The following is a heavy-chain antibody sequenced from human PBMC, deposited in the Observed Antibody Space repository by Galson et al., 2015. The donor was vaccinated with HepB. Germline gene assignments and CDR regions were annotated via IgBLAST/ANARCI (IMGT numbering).Heavy chain of an antibody. J-gene: IGHJ6*02. CDR3: AREGNRGWFYGMDV. Sequence: SLRLSCAASGFTLSSYGMHWVRQAPGKGLEWVAVIRYDGSNKYNADSVKGRFTISRDNSKNTLYLQMNSLRAEDTAVYYCAREGNRGWFYGMDVWGQGTTVTVSS. CDR2: IRYDGSNK. CDR1: GFTLSSYG. V-gene: IGHV3-33*08. D-gene: IGHD6-19*01.